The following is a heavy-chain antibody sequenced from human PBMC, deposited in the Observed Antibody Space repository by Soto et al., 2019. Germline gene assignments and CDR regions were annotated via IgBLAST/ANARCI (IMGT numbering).Heavy chain of an antibody. J-gene: IGHJ4*02. Sequence: SETLSLTCTVSGGSISSGGYYWSWIRQHPGKGLEWIGYIYYSGSTYYNPSLKSRVTISVDTSKNQFSLKLSSVTAADTAVYYCARAVTMVRGVLPYFDYWGQGTLVTVSS. V-gene: IGHV4-31*03. D-gene: IGHD3-10*01. CDR2: IYYSGST. CDR1: GGSISSGGYY. CDR3: ARAVTMVRGVLPYFDY.